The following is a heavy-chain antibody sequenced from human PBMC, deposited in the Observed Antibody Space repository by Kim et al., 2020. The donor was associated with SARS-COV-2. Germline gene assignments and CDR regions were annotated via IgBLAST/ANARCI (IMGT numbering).Heavy chain of an antibody. CDR1: GGSISSGGYY. CDR2: IYYSGST. CDR3: ARAPSGSYSDY. D-gene: IGHD1-26*01. V-gene: IGHV4-31*03. Sequence: SDTLSLTRPVSGGSISSGGYYWSWIRQHPGKGLEGIGYIYYSGSTYYNPSLKSRVTISVDTSKNQFSLKLSSVTAADTAVYYCARAPSGSYSDYWGQGTLVTVSS. J-gene: IGHJ4*02.